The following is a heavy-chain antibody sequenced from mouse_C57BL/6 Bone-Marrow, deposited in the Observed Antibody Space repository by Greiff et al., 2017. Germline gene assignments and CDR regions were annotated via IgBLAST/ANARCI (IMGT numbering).Heavy chain of an antibody. CDR3: AREGIYYGDSYWYCDV. CDR2: ISYDGSN. J-gene: IGHJ1*03. D-gene: IGHD2-13*01. V-gene: IGHV3-6*01. CDR1: GYSITSGYY. Sequence: EVQLQESGPGLVKPSQSLSLTCSVTGYSITSGYYWNWIRQFPGNKLEWMGYISYDGSNNYNPSLKNRISITRDTSENQFFLKLNTVTTEDTETYYSAREGIYYGDSYWYCDVWGTGTTVTVSS.